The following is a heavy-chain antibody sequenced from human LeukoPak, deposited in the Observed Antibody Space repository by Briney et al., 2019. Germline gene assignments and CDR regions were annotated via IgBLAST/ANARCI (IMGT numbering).Heavy chain of an antibody. CDR1: VDSISSSSYD. CDR3: ARRLLWFGEALGSFDY. Sequence: NASETLFLAFTVSVDSISSSSYDWGWIRQPPGKGLERSGRSYYSGSTYYNPSPKSRVTISVDTSKNQFSLKLSSVTAADTAVYYCARRLLWFGEALGSFDYWGQGTLVTVSS. V-gene: IGHV4-39*01. CDR2: SYYSGST. D-gene: IGHD3-10*01. J-gene: IGHJ4*02.